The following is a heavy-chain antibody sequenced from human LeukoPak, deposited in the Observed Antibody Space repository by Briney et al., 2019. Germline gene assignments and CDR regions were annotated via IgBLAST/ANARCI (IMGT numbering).Heavy chain of an antibody. D-gene: IGHD1-20*01. CDR1: GFTFSSYA. V-gene: IGHV3-30-3*01. J-gene: IGHJ4*02. Sequence: GGSLRLSCAASGFTFSSYAMHWVRQAPGKGLEWVAVISYDGSNKYYADSVKGRFTISRDNSKNTLYLQMNSLRAEDTAVYYCARFSGYNWNDPFDYWGQGTLVTVSS. CDR3: ARFSGYNWNDPFDY. CDR2: ISYDGSNK.